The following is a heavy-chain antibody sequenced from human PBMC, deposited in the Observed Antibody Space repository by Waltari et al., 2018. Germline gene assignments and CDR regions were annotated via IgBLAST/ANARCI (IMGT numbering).Heavy chain of an antibody. D-gene: IGHD3-10*01. CDR3: ARAEKVYRGVLDY. CDR1: GYTFTNYY. J-gene: IGHJ4*02. Sequence: QVQLVQSGAEVKKPGASVKVSCKTSGYTFTNYYLHWRRQAPGQGLEWMGIINPNGGGTTYAQKFQGRITMTRDTSTSTVYMELSSLRSNDMAVYYCARAEKVYRGVLDYWGQGTLVTVSS. CDR2: INPNGGGT. V-gene: IGHV1-46*01.